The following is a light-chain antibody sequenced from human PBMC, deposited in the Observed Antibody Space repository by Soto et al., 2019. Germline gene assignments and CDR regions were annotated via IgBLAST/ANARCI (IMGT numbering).Light chain of an antibody. CDR3: QQYNTYSRA. J-gene: IGKJ2*01. V-gene: IGKV1-5*03. Sequence: DVQMAQSPSTLSASVGARVTITCRASQSINTCLAWYQQTPGKAPKLLIYTASSLESGVPSRFSGSGSGTEFTLTISSLQPDDFATYYCQQYNTYSRAFGQGTKLEIQ. CDR2: TAS. CDR1: QSINTC.